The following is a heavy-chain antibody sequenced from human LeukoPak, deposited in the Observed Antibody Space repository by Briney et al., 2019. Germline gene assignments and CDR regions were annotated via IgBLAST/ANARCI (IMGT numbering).Heavy chain of an antibody. J-gene: IGHJ4*02. CDR3: ARALPYSSSLGYFDY. V-gene: IGHV4-59*11. D-gene: IGHD6-13*01. CDR1: DDSITNHY. Sequence: PSETVSLTCSVSDDSITNHYWSWIRQPPGKGLEWIGYIYYSGSTKYNPSLKSRVTISVDTSKNQFSLKLSSVTAADTAVYYCARALPYSSSLGYFDYWGQGTLVTVSS. CDR2: IYYSGST.